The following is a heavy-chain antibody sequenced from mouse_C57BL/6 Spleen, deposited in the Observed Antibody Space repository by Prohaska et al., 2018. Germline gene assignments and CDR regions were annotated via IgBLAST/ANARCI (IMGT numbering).Heavy chain of an antibody. Sequence: EVQLLETGGGLVQPGGSRGLSCEGSGFTFSGFWMSWVRQTPGKALEWIGDINSDCKEINDATSINDRITILRDNDKRTLYLQMMKVRSEDTATYFCMRYGNYWYFDVWGTGTTVTVSS. J-gene: IGHJ1*03. CDR2: INSDCKEI. D-gene: IGHD2-1*01. CDR1: GFTFSGFW. V-gene: IGHV11-2*01. CDR3: MRYGNYWYFDV.